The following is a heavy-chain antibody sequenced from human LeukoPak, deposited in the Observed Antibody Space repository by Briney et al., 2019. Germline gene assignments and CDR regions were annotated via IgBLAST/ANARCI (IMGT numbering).Heavy chain of an antibody. D-gene: IGHD6-13*01. CDR3: ARPWKYSSSWDYYYYMGV. CDR2: IYHNGNT. J-gene: IGHJ6*03. V-gene: IGHV4-4*02. CDR1: GGSISTNNW. Sequence: SETLSLTSAVSGGSISTNNWWSWVRQPPGKGLEWIGEIYHNGNTNYNPSLKSRVTISVDKSKNQFSLRLSSVTAADTAVYYCARPWKYSSSWDYYYYMGVWGKGPTVTVSS.